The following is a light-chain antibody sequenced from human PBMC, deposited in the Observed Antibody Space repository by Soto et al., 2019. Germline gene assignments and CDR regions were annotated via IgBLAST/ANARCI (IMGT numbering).Light chain of an antibody. CDR1: QSISSD. CDR2: DAS. J-gene: IGKJ1*01. Sequence: EIVLTQSPATLSLSPGERATLSCRASQSISSDLAWYQQKPGQAPRVLIYDASNRAPGIPARFSGSGSGTDFTLTISSLEPEDFEVYYCQQRSSWPRTFGQGTKVDIK. V-gene: IGKV3-11*01. CDR3: QQRSSWPRT.